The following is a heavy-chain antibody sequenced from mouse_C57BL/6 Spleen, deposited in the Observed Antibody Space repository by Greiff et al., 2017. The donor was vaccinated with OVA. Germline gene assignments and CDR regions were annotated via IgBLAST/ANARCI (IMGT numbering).Heavy chain of an antibody. V-gene: IGHV5-17*01. J-gene: IGHJ4*01. CDR3: ARRTNGDAMDY. D-gene: IGHD4-1*01. CDR2: ISSGSSTI. Sequence: EVMLVESGGGLVKPGGSLKLSCAASGFTFSDYGMHWVRQAPEKGLEWVAYISSGSSTIYYADTVKGRFTISRDNAKNTLFLQMTSLRSEDTAMYYCARRTNGDAMDYWGQGTSVTVSS. CDR1: GFTFSDYG.